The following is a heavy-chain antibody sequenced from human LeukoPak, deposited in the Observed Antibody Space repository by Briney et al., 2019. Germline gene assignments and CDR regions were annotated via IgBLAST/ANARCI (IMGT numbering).Heavy chain of an antibody. Sequence: GGSLRLSCAASGFTFSSYGMSWVRQAPGKGLEWVSAISGSGGSTYYADSVKGRFTISRDNSKNTLYLQMNSLRAEDTALYYCAKDIQGSFDYWGQGALVTVSS. V-gene: IGHV3-23*01. CDR3: AKDIQGSFDY. CDR2: ISGSGGST. D-gene: IGHD5-18*01. J-gene: IGHJ4*02. CDR1: GFTFSSYG.